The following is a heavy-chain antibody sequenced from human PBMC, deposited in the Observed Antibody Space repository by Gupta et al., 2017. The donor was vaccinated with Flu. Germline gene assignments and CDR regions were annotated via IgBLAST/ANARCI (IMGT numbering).Heavy chain of an antibody. Sequence: QVQLQESGPGLVKPSQTLSLTCSVSGASISRGSYYWSWIRQPAGKGLEWIGRIHTSGSTDYNPSLKSRVTISIDTSENQFSLKLTSLTAADTAVYYCAKGPVAGTGHWGQGTLVTVSS. D-gene: IGHD1-7*01. CDR3: AKGPVAGTGH. CDR2: IHTSGST. V-gene: IGHV4-61*02. CDR1: GASISRGSYY. J-gene: IGHJ4*02.